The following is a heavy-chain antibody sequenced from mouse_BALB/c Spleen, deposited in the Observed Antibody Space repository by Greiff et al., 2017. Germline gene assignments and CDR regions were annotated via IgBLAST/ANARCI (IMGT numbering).Heavy chain of an antibody. J-gene: IGHJ4*01. V-gene: IGHV5-6-5*01. D-gene: IGHD1-2*01. CDR1: GFTFSSYA. CDR3: ARTATARAMDY. Sequence: EVQGVESGGGLVKPGGSLKLSCAASGFTFSSYAMSWVRQTPEKRLEWVASISSGGSTYYPDSVKGRFTISRDNARNILYLQMSSLRSEDTAMYYCARTATARAMDYWGQGTSVTVSS. CDR2: ISSGGST.